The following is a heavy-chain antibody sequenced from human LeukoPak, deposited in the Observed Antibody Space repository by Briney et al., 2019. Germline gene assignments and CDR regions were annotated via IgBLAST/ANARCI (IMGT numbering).Heavy chain of an antibody. D-gene: IGHD3-10*01. CDR1: GFTLSSRG. Sequence: GGSLRLSCGASGFTLSSRGMHWVRQAPGKGLEWMAVVTYDGSKEDYADSVRGRFTISRDNSKHMLYLHMNNLTVEDTGVYYCAEDQRGSATDYPPLDSWGLGTLVVVSS. V-gene: IGHV3-30*18. CDR2: VTYDGSKE. CDR3: AEDQRGSATDYPPLDS. J-gene: IGHJ4*02.